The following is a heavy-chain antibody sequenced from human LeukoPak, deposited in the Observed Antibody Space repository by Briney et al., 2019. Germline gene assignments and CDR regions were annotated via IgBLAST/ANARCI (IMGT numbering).Heavy chain of an antibody. CDR3: AKASRGVVQNPDFDY. J-gene: IGHJ4*02. CDR2: IRYDGSIK. V-gene: IGHV3-30*02. Sequence: GGSLRLSCAASGFTFSSYGMHWVRQAPGKGLEWVAFIRYDGSIKYYADSVKGRFTISRDNSKNTLYLQMNSLRAEDTALYYCAKASRGVVQNPDFDYWGQGTLVTVSS. CDR1: GFTFSSYG. D-gene: IGHD3-10*01.